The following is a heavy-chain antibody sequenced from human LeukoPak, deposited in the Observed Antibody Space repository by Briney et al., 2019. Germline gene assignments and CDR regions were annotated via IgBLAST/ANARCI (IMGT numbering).Heavy chain of an antibody. CDR3: ARAINIGGDSNSWYGFDP. CDR1: GGSITSDYFY. V-gene: IGHV4-30-4*08. CDR2: IYYSGST. J-gene: IGHJ5*02. D-gene: IGHD6-13*01. Sequence: PSETLSPTCIVSGGSITSDYFYWSWIRQPPGKGLEWIGYIYYSGSTYYNPSLKSRITISIDTSKNQFSLKLSSVTAADTAVYYCARAINIGGDSNSWYGFDPWGQGTLVTVSS.